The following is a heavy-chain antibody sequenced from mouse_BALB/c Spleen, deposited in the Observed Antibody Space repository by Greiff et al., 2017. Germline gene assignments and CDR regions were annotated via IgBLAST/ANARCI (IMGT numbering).Heavy chain of an antibody. J-gene: IGHJ4*01. CDR3: ARTRKENAMDY. CDR1: GYSITSDYA. CDR2: ISYSGST. V-gene: IGHV3-2*02. Sequence: EVKLMESGPGLVKPSQSLSLTCTVTGYSITSDYAWNWLRQFPGNKLEWMGYISYSGSTSYNPSLKSRISITRDTSKNQFFLQLNSVTTEDTATYYCARTRKENAMDYWGQGTSVTVSS.